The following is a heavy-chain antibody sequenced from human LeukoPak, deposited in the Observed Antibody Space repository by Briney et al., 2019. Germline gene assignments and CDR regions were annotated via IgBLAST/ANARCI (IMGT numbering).Heavy chain of an antibody. V-gene: IGHV3-30-3*01. CDR3: AREGELTNDAFDI. D-gene: IGHD1-7*01. CDR1: GFTFSSYA. J-gene: IGHJ3*02. CDR2: ISYDGSNK. Sequence: GGSLRLSCAASGFTFSSYAMHWVRQAPGKGLEWVAVISYDGSNKYYADSVKGRFTISRDNSKNTLYLQMNSLRAEDTAVYYCAREGELTNDAFDIWGQGTMVTVSS.